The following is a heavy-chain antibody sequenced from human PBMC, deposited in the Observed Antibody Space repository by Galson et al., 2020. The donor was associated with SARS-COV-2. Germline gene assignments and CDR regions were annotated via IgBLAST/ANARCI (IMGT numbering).Heavy chain of an antibody. J-gene: IGHJ4*02. CDR2: INHSGST. D-gene: IGHD3-3*01. CDR3: ARSITIFGVVGEADY. Sequence: SETLSLTCAVYGGSFSGYYWSWIRQPPGKGLEWIGEINHSGSTNYNPSLKSRVTISVDTSKNQFSLKLSSVTAADTAVYYCARSITIFGVVGEADYWGQGTLVTVSS. CDR1: GGSFSGYY. V-gene: IGHV4-34*01.